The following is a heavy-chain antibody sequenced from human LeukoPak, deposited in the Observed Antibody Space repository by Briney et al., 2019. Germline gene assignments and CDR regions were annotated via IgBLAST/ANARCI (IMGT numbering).Heavy chain of an antibody. V-gene: IGHV3-7*01. Sequence: GGSLRLSCAASGFTFSSKWMGWVRQAPGKGLEWVANIKYDGSEKYYVDSVKGRFTISRDDAKNSLYLQMNSLRAKDTAVYYCARDGSGEWPIGYWGQGTLVTVSS. CDR1: GFTFSSKW. CDR3: ARDGSGEWPIGY. CDR2: IKYDGSEK. J-gene: IGHJ4*02. D-gene: IGHD3-10*01.